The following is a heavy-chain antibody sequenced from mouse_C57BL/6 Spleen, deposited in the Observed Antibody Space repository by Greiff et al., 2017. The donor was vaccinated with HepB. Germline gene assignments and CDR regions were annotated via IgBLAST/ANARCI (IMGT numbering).Heavy chain of an antibody. J-gene: IGHJ4*01. CDR2: ISYDGSN. CDR1: GYSITSGYY. V-gene: IGHV3-6*01. Sequence: EVKLVESGPGLVKPSQSLSLTCSVTGYSITSGYYWNWLRQFPGNKLEWLGYISYDGSNNYNPSLKNRISITRDTSTNQFFLKLNSVTTEDTATDYCARKVPSTGTGAMDYWGQGTSVTVSS. CDR3: ARKVPSTGTGAMDY. D-gene: IGHD4-1*02.